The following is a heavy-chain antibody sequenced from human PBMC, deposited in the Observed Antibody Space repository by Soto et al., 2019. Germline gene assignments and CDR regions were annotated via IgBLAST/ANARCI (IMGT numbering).Heavy chain of an antibody. CDR2: IYYSGST. J-gene: IGHJ1*01. V-gene: IGHV4-59*08. CDR3: ARHCSGGSCYGSFQH. CDR1: GGSISSYY. Sequence: SETLFLTCTVSGGSISSYYWSWIRQPPGKGLEWIGYIYYSGSTNYNPSLKSRVTISVDTSKNQFSLKLSSVTAADTAVYYCARHCSGGSCYGSFQHWGQGTLVTVSS. D-gene: IGHD2-15*01.